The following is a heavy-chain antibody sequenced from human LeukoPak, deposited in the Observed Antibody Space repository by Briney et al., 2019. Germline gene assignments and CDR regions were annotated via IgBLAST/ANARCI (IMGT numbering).Heavy chain of an antibody. CDR2: IYPGDSDT. Sequence: GESLKISCKGSGYSFTSYWIGWVRQMPGKGLEWMGIIYPGDSDTRYSPSFQGQVTISADKSISTAYLQWSSLKASDTAMYYCARQRSGWQYYYYYYYMDVWGKGTTVTVSS. CDR3: ARQRSGWQYYYYYYYMDV. D-gene: IGHD6-19*01. CDR1: GYSFTSYW. V-gene: IGHV5-51*01. J-gene: IGHJ6*03.